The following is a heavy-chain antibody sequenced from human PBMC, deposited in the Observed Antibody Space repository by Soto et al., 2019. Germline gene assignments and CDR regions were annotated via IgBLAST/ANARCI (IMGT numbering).Heavy chain of an antibody. D-gene: IGHD2-21*01. J-gene: IGHJ4*02. CDR3: ARRDCGSGTNCEFGAPAFAY. V-gene: IGHV3-23*01. CDR2: VSSSGSST. CDR1: GFTFSNYD. Sequence: EVQLLESGGGLVQPGGSLRLSCAASGFTFSNYDMSWVRQAPGKGLEWVSGVSSSGSSTYYADSVKGRFTISRDKPKNSLYRQISSRSAAATAVYYCARRDCGSGTNCEFGAPAFAYWGQGNLVTVTS.